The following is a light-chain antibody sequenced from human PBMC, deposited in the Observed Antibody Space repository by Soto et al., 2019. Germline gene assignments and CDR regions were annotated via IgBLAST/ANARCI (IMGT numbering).Light chain of an antibody. CDR1: ESISIW. CDR3: QQYKSSST. Sequence: IQMTQSPATPSASVGDTVTITCRASESISIWLAWYQQKPGKAPNLLINKASSLQSEVPSRFSGSGSGTEFTLTITSLQPDDFGVYYCQQYKSSSTFGQGTKVDIK. CDR2: KAS. V-gene: IGKV1-5*03. J-gene: IGKJ1*01.